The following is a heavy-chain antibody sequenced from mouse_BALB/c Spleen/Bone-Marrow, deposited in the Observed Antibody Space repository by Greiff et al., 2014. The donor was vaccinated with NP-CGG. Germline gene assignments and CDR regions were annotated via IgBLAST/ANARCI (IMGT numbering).Heavy chain of an antibody. V-gene: IGHV1S34*01. CDR3: ARNFDS. CDR1: GYSFTGYY. CDR2: ISSYNDAT. J-gene: IGHJ2*01. Sequence: LVRTGASVKISCKASGYSFTGYYINWGRQSHGKSLEWIGYISSYNDATNYNQKFKGKATFTIDTSSSAAYMQFNSLTSEDSAVYYCARNFDSWGQGTTLTVSS.